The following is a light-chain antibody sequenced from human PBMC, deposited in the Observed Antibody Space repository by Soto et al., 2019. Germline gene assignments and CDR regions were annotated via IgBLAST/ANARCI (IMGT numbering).Light chain of an antibody. J-gene: IGKJ1*01. CDR2: GVS. CDR3: QQYGSSPPSWT. CDR1: QSVRSTY. V-gene: IGKV3-20*01. Sequence: EIVMTQSPVTLSVSPGEGATLSCRASQSVRSTYLAWYQQKPGQAPRLLIFGVSNRAAGIPARFSGSGSGTEFTLTISRLEPEDFAVYYCQQYGSSPPSWTFGQGTQGGYQ.